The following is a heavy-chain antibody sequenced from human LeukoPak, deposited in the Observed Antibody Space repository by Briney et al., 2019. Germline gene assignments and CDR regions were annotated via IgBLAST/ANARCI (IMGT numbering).Heavy chain of an antibody. CDR2: IYYSGST. J-gene: IGHJ6*02. Sequence: SETLSLTCTVSGGSISSGDYYWSWIRHPPGKGLEWIGYIYYSGSTYYNPSLKSRVTISVDTSKNQFSLKLSSVTAADTAVYYCARGGTTVVGRSMDVWGQGTTVTVSS. CDR1: GGSISSGDYY. CDR3: ARGGTTVVGRSMDV. V-gene: IGHV4-30-4*02. D-gene: IGHD4-23*01.